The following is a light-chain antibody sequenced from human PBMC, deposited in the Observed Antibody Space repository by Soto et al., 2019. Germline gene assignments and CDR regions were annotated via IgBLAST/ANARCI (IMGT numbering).Light chain of an antibody. CDR2: APA. CDR1: QGFKNN. Sequence: AIQIPQSPSSLSAPVGDRVTITCRASQGFKNNLGWYQQKPGKAPKLLIYAPASLQSGVPSRFSGGGSGTDFTLTISSLQPEDFAIYYCLQDYSYPRTFGQGTKVEVK. J-gene: IGKJ1*01. CDR3: LQDYSYPRT. V-gene: IGKV1-6*01.